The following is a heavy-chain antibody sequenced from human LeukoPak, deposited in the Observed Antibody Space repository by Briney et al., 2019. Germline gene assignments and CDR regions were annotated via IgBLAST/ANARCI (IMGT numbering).Heavy chain of an antibody. Sequence: GGSLRLSCAASGFTFSDYWIHWVRQAPGKGLVWVSRINTDGSITNYADSVKGRFSISRDNAKNTLYLQMSSLRAEDTAVYYCARDPGDGSYCFDYWDQGTLVTVSS. D-gene: IGHD1-26*01. CDR2: INTDGSIT. J-gene: IGHJ4*02. CDR1: GFTFSDYW. CDR3: ARDPGDGSYCFDY. V-gene: IGHV3-74*01.